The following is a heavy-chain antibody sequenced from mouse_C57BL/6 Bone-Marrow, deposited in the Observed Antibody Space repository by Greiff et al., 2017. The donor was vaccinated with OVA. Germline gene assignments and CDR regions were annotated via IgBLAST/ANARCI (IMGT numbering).Heavy chain of an antibody. J-gene: IGHJ3*01. CDR1: GFTFSSYT. CDR2: ISGGGGNT. V-gene: IGHV5-9*01. Sequence: EVKLMESGGGLVKPGGSLKLSCAASGFTFSSYTLSWVRQTPEKRLEWVATISGGGGNTYYPDSVKGRFPISRDNAKNPLYLQMSGLRSEDTALYYCARPWFAYWGQGTLVTVSA. CDR3: ARPWFAY.